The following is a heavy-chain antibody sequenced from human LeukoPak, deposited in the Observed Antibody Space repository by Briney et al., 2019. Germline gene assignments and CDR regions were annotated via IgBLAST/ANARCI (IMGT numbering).Heavy chain of an antibody. CDR2: INTNTGNP. Sequence: GASVEVSCKASGYTFTSYAMNWVRQAPGQGLEWMGWINTNTGNPTYAQGFTGRFVFSLDTSVSTAYLQISSLKAEDTAEYYCARDGQIYSGWYEYAFDIWGQGTMVTVSS. CDR1: GYTFTSYA. CDR3: ARDGQIYSGWYEYAFDI. D-gene: IGHD6-19*01. V-gene: IGHV7-4-1*02. J-gene: IGHJ3*02.